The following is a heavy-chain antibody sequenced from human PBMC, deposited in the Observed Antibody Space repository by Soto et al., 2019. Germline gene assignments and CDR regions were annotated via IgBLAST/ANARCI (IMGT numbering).Heavy chain of an antibody. CDR3: ARRIPAFGVVQFEP. D-gene: IGHD3-3*01. V-gene: IGHV4-59*01. J-gene: IGHJ5*02. Sequence: SETLSLTCTVSGDSIRDYYWSWIRQPPGKGLEWIGYIYYSGSTNYNPSLKSRVTISIDTSKNQFSLKVSSVTSADTAVYYCARRIPAFGVVQFEPWGKGTLVTVSS. CDR1: GDSIRDYY. CDR2: IYYSGST.